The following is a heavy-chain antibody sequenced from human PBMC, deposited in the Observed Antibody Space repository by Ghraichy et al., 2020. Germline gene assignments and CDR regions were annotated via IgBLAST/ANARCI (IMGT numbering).Heavy chain of an antibody. CDR1: GFTFSSYA. Sequence: GGSLRLSCAASGFTFSSYAMSWVRQAPGKGLEWVSAISGSGISTYYADSVKGRFTISRDNSKNTLYLQMNSLRSEDTAVYYCAKVHSSGWYQVKSGPFDYWGQGILATVSS. CDR2: ISGSGIST. J-gene: IGHJ4*02. V-gene: IGHV3-23*01. CDR3: AKVHSSGWYQVKSGPFDY. D-gene: IGHD6-19*01.